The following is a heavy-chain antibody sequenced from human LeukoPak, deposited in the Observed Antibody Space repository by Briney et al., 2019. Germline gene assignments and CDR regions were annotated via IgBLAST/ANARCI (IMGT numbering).Heavy chain of an antibody. D-gene: IGHD1-26*01. CDR2: INHSGST. Sequence: PSETLSLTCAVYGGSFSGYYWSWIRQPPGKGLEWSGEINHSGSTNYNPSLKSRVTISVDTSKNQFSLKLSSVTAADTAVYYCAVASPSGGTLDAFDIWGQGTMVTVSS. CDR1: GGSFSGYY. CDR3: AVASPSGGTLDAFDI. V-gene: IGHV4-34*01. J-gene: IGHJ3*02.